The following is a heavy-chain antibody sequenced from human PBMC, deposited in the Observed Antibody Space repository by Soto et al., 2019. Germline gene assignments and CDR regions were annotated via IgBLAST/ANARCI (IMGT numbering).Heavy chain of an antibody. CDR1: SYTFTSYG. CDR3: ARETTYSSSWYVAFDI. Sequence: GASVKPSGTASSYTFTSYGISWVRQAPGQGLEWMGWISVYNGNTNYSQKFQGRVTITRDTSASTAYMELSSLRSEDTAVYYCARETTYSSSWYVAFDIWGQGTMVTVSS. J-gene: IGHJ3*02. D-gene: IGHD6-13*01. V-gene: IGHV1-18*01. CDR2: ISVYNGNT.